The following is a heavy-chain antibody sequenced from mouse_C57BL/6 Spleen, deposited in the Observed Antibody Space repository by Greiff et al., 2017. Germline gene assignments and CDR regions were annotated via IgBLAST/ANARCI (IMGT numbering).Heavy chain of an antibody. Sequence: QVQLKQSGAELAKPGASVKLSCKASGYTFTSYWMHWVKQRPGQGLEWIGYINPSSGYTKYNQKFKDKATLTADKSSSTAYMQLSSLTYEDSAVYYCALPLPSHDVGYAMDYWGQGTSVTVSS. V-gene: IGHV1-7*01. D-gene: IGHD2-1*01. J-gene: IGHJ4*01. CDR3: ALPLPSHDVGYAMDY. CDR1: GYTFTSYW. CDR2: INPSSGYT.